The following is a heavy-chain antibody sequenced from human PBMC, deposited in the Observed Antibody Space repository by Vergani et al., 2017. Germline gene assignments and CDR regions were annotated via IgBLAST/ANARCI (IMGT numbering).Heavy chain of an antibody. Sequence: EVQLVESGGGLIQPGGSLRLSCAASGFTFSSYSMNWVRQAPGKGLEWVSSISSSSSYIYYADSVKGRFTISRDNAKNSLYLQMNSLRAEDTAVYYCARVVNVPVGSYRYPDYWGQGTLVTVSS. J-gene: IGHJ4*02. CDR2: ISSSSSYI. CDR1: GFTFSSYS. V-gene: IGHV3-21*01. CDR3: ARVVNVPVGSYRYPDY. D-gene: IGHD3-16*02.